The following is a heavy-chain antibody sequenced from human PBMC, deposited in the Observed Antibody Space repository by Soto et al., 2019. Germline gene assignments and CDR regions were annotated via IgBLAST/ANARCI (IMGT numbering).Heavy chain of an antibody. V-gene: IGHV3-74*01. J-gene: IGHJ6*02. CDR2: INSDGSST. CDR1: GFTFSSYW. D-gene: IGHD3-3*01. Sequence: GGSLRLSCAASGFTFSSYWMHWVRQAPGKGLVWVSRINSDGSSTSYADSVKGRFTISRDNAKNTLYLQMNSLRAEDTAVYYCARDKGSYDLRPRGYYYGMDVWGQGTTVTVSS. CDR3: ARDKGSYDLRPRGYYYGMDV.